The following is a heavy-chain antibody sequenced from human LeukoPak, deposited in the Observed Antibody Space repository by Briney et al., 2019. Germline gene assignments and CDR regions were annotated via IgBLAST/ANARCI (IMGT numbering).Heavy chain of an antibody. V-gene: IGHV1-69*04. CDR1: GGTISSYA. CDR3: ARDGSSGSVDY. CDR2: IIPILGIA. Sequence: SVKVSCKASGGTISSYAISWARQAPGQGLEWMGRIIPILGIANYAQKFQGRVTITADKSTSTAYMELSSLRSEDTAVYYCARDGSSGSVDYWGQGTLVTVSS. D-gene: IGHD5-12*01. J-gene: IGHJ4*02.